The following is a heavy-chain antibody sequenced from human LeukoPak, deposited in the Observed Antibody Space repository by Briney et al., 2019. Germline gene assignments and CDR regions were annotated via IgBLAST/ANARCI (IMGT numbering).Heavy chain of an antibody. CDR1: GYSFTSYW. J-gene: IGHJ5*02. Sequence: GESLQISCKGSGYSFTSYWIGWVRQMPGKGLEWMGIIYPGDSDTRYSPSFQGQVTISADKSISTAYLQWSSLKASDTAMYYCARLRLIAAAINWFDPWGQGTLVTVSS. V-gene: IGHV5-51*01. CDR2: IYPGDSDT. D-gene: IGHD6-13*01. CDR3: ARLRLIAAAINWFDP.